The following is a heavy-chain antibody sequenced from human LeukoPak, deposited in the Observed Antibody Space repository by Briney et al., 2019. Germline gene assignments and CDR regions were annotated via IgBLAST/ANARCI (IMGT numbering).Heavy chain of an antibody. V-gene: IGHV4-39*07. Sequence: GSLRLSCAASGFTFSSYSMNWVRQAPGKGLEWIGSIYYSGSTYYNPSLKSRVTISVDTSKNQFSLKLSSVTAADTAVYYCASPDSSGYISPLDAFDIWGQGTMVTVSS. D-gene: IGHD3-22*01. CDR3: ASPDSSGYISPLDAFDI. CDR1: GFTFSSYS. J-gene: IGHJ3*02. CDR2: IYYSGST.